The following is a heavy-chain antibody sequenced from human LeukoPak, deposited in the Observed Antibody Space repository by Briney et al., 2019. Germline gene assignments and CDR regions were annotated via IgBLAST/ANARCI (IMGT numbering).Heavy chain of an antibody. D-gene: IGHD3-22*01. CDR2: IYYSGST. Sequence: ASETLSLTCTVSGGSISSYYWSWIRQPPGKGLEWIGYIYYSGSTNYNPSLKSRVTISVDTSKNQFSLKLSSVTAADTAVYYCARLYYYDSSGYYYAWYFDLWGRGTLVTVSS. V-gene: IGHV4-59*01. J-gene: IGHJ2*01. CDR3: ARLYYYDSSGYYYAWYFDL. CDR1: GGSISSYY.